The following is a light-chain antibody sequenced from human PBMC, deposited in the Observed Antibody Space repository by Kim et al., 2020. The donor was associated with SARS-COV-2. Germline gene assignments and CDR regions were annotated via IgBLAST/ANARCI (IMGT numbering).Light chain of an antibody. CDR2: AAS. Sequence: SASVGDRVTITCRASQGHSTWLAWYQQKPGKAPNLLIYAASSLQSGVPSRFGGSGSGTDFTLTISSLQPEDFATYYCQQTNSFPWTFGQGTKLEI. CDR3: QQTNSFPWT. V-gene: IGKV1-12*01. CDR1: QGHSTW. J-gene: IGKJ1*01.